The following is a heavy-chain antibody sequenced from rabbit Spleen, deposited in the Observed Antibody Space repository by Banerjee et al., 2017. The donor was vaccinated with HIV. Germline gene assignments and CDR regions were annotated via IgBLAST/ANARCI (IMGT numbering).Heavy chain of an antibody. CDR3: ARDAGTSFSTYGMDL. D-gene: IGHD8-1*01. V-gene: IGHV1S40*01. CDR2: IYAGSSGST. CDR1: GFSFSSNYW. Sequence: QSLEESGGDLVKPGASLTLTCTASGFSFSSNYWICWVRQPPGKGLEWIACIYAGSSGSTYYASWAKGRFTISKTSSTTVTLQMTSLTVADTATYFCARDAGTSFSTYGMDLWGPGTLVTVS. J-gene: IGHJ6*01.